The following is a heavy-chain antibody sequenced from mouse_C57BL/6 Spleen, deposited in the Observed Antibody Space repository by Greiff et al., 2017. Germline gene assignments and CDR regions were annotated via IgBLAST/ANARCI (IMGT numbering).Heavy chain of an antibody. CDR1: GFSLSTFWLG. CDR2: IWWDDDK. D-gene: IGHD1-1*01. V-gene: IGHV8-8*01. CDR3: ARTFIITTVDYWYFDV. J-gene: IGHJ1*03. Sequence: QGILPASGAGRGQPARTSGRACWVSGFSLSTFWLGVGWIRQPSGKGLEWLAHIWWDDDKYYNPALKSRLTISKDTSKNQVFLKIANVDTADTATYYCARTFIITTVDYWYFDVWGTGTTVTVSS.